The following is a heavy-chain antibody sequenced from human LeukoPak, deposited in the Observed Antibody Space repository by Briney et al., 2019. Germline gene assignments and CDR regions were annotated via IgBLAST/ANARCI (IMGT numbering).Heavy chain of an antibody. CDR2: IYYSGRT. D-gene: IGHD3-9*01. V-gene: IGHV4-59*01. J-gene: IGHJ4*02. CDR3: ARVDDILTGYVY. CDR1: GASISNYY. Sequence: SETLSLTCTVSGASISNYYWSWIRQPPGKGLEWIGYIYYSGRTNYNPSLKSRVTISVDSSKNQFSLKLSSVTAADTAVYYCARVDDILTGYVYWGQGTLVTVSS.